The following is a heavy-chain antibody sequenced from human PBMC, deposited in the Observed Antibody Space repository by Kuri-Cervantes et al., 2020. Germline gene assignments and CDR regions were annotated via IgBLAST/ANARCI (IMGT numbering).Heavy chain of an antibody. V-gene: IGHV1-24*01. Sequence: ASVKVSCKVSGYTLTELSMHWVRQAPGKGLEWMGGFDPEDGETIYAQKFQGRVTITADESTSTAYMELSSLRSEDTAVYYCARDLISAKGGGYGYYFDYWGQGTVVTVSS. D-gene: IGHD5-18*01. CDR1: GYTLTELS. CDR3: ARDLISAKGGGYGYYFDY. J-gene: IGHJ4*02. CDR2: FDPEDGET.